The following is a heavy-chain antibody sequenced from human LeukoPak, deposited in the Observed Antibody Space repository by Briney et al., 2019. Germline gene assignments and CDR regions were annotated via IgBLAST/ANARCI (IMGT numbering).Heavy chain of an antibody. CDR1: GFTFSSYV. V-gene: IGHV3-23*01. Sequence: PGGSLRLSCAVSGFTFSSYVMSWVRQAPGKGLEWVSTISGSGGGRYYADSVKGRFTIPRDNSKNTMYLQMNSLRAEDTAVYYCAKDLRLVQLEPRHGFDIWGQGTVVTVSS. J-gene: IGHJ3*02. CDR3: AKDLRLVQLEPRHGFDI. CDR2: ISGSGGGR. D-gene: IGHD1-1*01.